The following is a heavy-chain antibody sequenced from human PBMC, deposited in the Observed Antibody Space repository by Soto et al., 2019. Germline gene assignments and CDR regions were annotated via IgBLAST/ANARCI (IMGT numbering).Heavy chain of an antibody. D-gene: IGHD2-21*01. CDR2: IIPIFGTA. J-gene: IGHJ4*02. Sequence: ASVKVSCKASGGTFSSYAISWVRQAPGQGLEWMGGIIPIFGTANYAQSFQDRVTMTWDTSTTTVYMELSSLRSEDTAVYYCARVPGRNSRDVFDYWGQGTLVTVSS. V-gene: IGHV1-69*06. CDR1: GGTFSSYA. CDR3: ARVPGRNSRDVFDY.